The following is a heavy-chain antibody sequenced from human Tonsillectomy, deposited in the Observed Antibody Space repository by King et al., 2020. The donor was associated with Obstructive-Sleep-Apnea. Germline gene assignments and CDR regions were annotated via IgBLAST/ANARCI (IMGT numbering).Heavy chain of an antibody. CDR3: ARSWMNEGVFDY. D-gene: IGHD2-2*03. CDR1: GFTFSSYS. CDR2: ISISSSAI. Sequence: QLVQSGGGLVQPGGSLRLSCAASGFTFSSYSMNWVRPAPGRGLEWVSYISISSSAIYYADSVRGRFTISRANAKNSLYLQMSSLRAEDTAGYYRARSWMNEGVFDYWGQGTLVTVSS. J-gene: IGHJ4*02. V-gene: IGHV3-48*04.